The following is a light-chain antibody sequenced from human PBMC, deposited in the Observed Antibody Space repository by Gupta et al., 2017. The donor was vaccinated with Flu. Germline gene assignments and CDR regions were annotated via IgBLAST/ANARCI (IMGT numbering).Light chain of an antibody. CDR2: WAS. CDR1: QSVFYSSDNKNF. CDR3: QQYYSTPLT. J-gene: IGKJ4*01. Sequence: SLGERATINCESSQSVFYSSDNKNFLAWYQQKPGQPPKLLISWASTRESGVPDRFSGSGSGTDFTLTISSLQAEDVAVYYCQQYYSTPLTFGGGTKVDIK. V-gene: IGKV4-1*01.